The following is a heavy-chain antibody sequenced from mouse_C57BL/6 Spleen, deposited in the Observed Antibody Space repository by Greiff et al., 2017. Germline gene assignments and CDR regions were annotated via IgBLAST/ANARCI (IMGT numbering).Heavy chain of an antibody. Sequence: QVQLQQSGAELVRPGASVTLSCKASGYTFTDYEMHWVKQTPVHGLEWIGAIDPETGGTAYNQKFKGKAILTADKSSSTAYMELRSLTSEDSAVYYCTRDDYDDYFDYWGQGTTRTVAS. V-gene: IGHV1-15*01. CDR1: GYTFTDYE. CDR2: IDPETGGT. CDR3: TRDDYDDYFDY. D-gene: IGHD2-4*01. J-gene: IGHJ2*01.